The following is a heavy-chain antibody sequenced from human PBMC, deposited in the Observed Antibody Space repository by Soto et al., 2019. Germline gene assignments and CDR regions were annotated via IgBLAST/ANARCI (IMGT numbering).Heavy chain of an antibody. CDR2: IIPIFGTA. J-gene: IGHJ4*02. CDR1: GGTFGSYA. Sequence: ASVKVSCKASGGTFGSYAISWVRQAPGQGLEWMGGIIPIFGTANYAQKFQGRVTITADESTSTAYMELSSLRSEDTAVYYCARGYSYYDSSGYYEYWGQGTLVTVSS. CDR3: ARGYSYYDSSGYYEY. V-gene: IGHV1-69*13. D-gene: IGHD3-22*01.